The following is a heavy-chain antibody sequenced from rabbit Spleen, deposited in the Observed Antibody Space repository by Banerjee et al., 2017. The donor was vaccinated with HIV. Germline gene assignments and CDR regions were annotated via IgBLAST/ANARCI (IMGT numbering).Heavy chain of an antibody. D-gene: IGHD2-1*01. Sequence: EESGGDLVKPGASLTLTCTASGFSFSSRYWICWVRQAPGKGPEWIACIYNGDGTTFYASWVNGRFTISRSTSLNTVTLQMTSLTAADTATYFCARGSATMTMVITGYFLALWGQGTLVTVS. J-gene: IGHJ4*01. CDR3: ARGSATMTMVITGYFLAL. CDR2: IYNGDGTT. CDR1: GFSFSSRYW. V-gene: IGHV1S47*01.